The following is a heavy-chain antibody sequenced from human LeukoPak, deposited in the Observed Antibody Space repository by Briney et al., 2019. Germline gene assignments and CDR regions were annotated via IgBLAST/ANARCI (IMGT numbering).Heavy chain of an antibody. CDR3: ARGRRTLIVGATRNAFDV. CDR2: ISSDGSNK. J-gene: IGHJ3*01. CDR1: GFTFSSYA. V-gene: IGHV3-30*04. D-gene: IGHD1-26*01. Sequence: PRGSLRLSCAASGFTFSSYAMHWVRQAPGKGLEWVAFISSDGSNKYYADSVKGRFSISRDNSKNTLFLQMNSLRPEDTAVYYCARGRRTLIVGATRNAFDVWGQGTIVTVSS.